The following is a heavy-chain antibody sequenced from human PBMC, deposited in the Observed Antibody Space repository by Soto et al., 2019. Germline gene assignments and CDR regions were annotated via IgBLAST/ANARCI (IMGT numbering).Heavy chain of an antibody. V-gene: IGHV4-30-4*08. CDR3: ARDVVTGTTTYTDY. J-gene: IGHJ4*02. CDR2: IYYSGST. CDR1: GGSISSGDYY. D-gene: IGHD1-7*01. Sequence: TSETLSLTCTVSGGSISSGDYYWSWIRQPPGKGLEWIGYIYYSGSTYYNPSLKSRVTISVDTSKNQFSLKLSPVTAADTAVYYCARDVVTGTTTYTDYWGQGTLVTVSS.